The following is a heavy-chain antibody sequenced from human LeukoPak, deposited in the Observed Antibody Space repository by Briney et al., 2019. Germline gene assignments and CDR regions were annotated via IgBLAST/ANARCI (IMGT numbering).Heavy chain of an antibody. V-gene: IGHV3-30*04. CDR1: GFTFSSYA. Sequence: GGSLRLSCAASGFTFSSYAMHWVRQAPGKGLEWVAVISYDGSNKYYADSVKGRFTISRDNSKNTLYLQMNSLRAEDTAVYYCAKDPPGEWFPDYWGQGTLVTVSS. D-gene: IGHD3-3*01. CDR3: AKDPPGEWFPDY. CDR2: ISYDGSNK. J-gene: IGHJ4*02.